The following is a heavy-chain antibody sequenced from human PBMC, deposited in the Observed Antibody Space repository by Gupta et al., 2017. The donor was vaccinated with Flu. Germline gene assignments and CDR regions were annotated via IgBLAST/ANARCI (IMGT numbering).Heavy chain of an antibody. Sequence: QVQLVESGGGVVQPGRSLRLSCAASGFTFSSYGMHWVRQAPGQGLEWVEVIWYEGSNKYYADSVKGRFTISRDNSKNTLYLQMNSLRAEDTAVYYCARVLAYSSSWYDYYYYYGMDVWGQGTTVTVSS. CDR2: IWYEGSNK. CDR3: ARVLAYSSSWYDYYYYYGMDV. V-gene: IGHV3-33*01. J-gene: IGHJ6*02. CDR1: GFTFSSYG. D-gene: IGHD6-13*01.